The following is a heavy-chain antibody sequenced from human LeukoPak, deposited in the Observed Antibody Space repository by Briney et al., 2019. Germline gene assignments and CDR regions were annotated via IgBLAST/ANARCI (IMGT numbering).Heavy chain of an antibody. CDR3: AKVVGSSWYSDDY. CDR1: GFTFDDYA. D-gene: IGHD6-13*01. J-gene: IGHJ4*02. V-gene: IGHV3-9*01. CDR2: ISWNSGSI. Sequence: PGGSLRLSCAASGFTFDDYAMHWVRQAPGKGLEWVSGISWNSGSIGYADSVKGRFTISRDNAKNSLYLQMNSLRAEDTALYYCAKVVGSSWYSDDYWGQGTLVTVFS.